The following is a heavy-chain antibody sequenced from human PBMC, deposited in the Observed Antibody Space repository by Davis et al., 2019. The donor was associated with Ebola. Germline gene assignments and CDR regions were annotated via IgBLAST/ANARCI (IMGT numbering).Heavy chain of an antibody. CDR2: INSDGSST. CDR3: ARALVTAAGKYYYYMDV. CDR1: GFTFSSYW. J-gene: IGHJ6*03. V-gene: IGHV3-74*01. Sequence: GESLKISCAASGFTFSSYWMHWVRQAPGKGLVWVSRINSDGSSTTYADSVKGRFTISRDNARNTLSLQMNSLRAEDTAVYYCARALVTAAGKYYYYMDVWGKGTTVTVSS. D-gene: IGHD6-13*01.